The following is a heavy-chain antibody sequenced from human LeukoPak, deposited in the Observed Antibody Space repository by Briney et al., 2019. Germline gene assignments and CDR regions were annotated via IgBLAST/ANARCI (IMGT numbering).Heavy chain of an antibody. J-gene: IGHJ3*02. CDR2: ISGRGGSI. CDR1: GFTFSSYV. CDR3: ARVGVVPAAIPDGFDI. V-gene: IGHV3-23*01. D-gene: IGHD2-2*01. Sequence: GGSLRLSCAASGFTFSSYVMSWVRQAPGKGLEWVSGISGRGGSIKYADSVKGRFTISRDNSKNTLYLQMNSLTAEDTAVYYCARVGVVPAAIPDGFDIWGQGTMVTVSS.